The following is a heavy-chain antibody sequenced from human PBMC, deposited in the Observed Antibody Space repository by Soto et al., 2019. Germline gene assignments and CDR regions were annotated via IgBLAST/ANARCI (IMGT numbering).Heavy chain of an antibody. CDR3: ASNAWGGYYDAFDI. D-gene: IGHD3-3*01. V-gene: IGHV4-59*08. CDR2: IYYSGST. CDR1: GGSISSYY. Sequence: LSLTCTVSGGSISSYYWSWIRQPPGKGLEWIGYIYYSGSTNYNPSLKSRVTISVDTSKNQFSLKLSSVTAADTAVYYCASNAWGGYYDAFDIWGQGTMVTVSS. J-gene: IGHJ3*02.